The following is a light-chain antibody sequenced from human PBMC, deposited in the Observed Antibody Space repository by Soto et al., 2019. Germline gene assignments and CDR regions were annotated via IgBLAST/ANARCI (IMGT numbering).Light chain of an antibody. CDR3: SSDTGSSALFV. J-gene: IGLJ1*01. V-gene: IGLV2-14*01. CDR1: SSDVGGYNF. CDR2: EVS. Sequence: QSALTQPASVSGYPGQSITISCTGASSDVGGYNFVSWYQQHPGKAPKLMIYEVSNRPSGVSSRFSGSKSGNTASLTISGLQAEDEADYYCSSDTGSSALFVFGTGTKVTVL.